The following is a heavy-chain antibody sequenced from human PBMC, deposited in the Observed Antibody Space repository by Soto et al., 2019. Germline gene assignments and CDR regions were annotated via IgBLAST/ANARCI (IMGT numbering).Heavy chain of an antibody. J-gene: IGHJ6*02. D-gene: IGHD3-10*01. Sequence: GGSLRLSCAASGFIFSTYAMSWVRQAPGKGLEWVSGISGSGASTYYAESVKGRFTFSRDNSKNTLYLQMNSLRAEDTAVYYCAKGTHASGSWYYSGMDVWGQGTTVTVSS. V-gene: IGHV3-23*01. CDR1: GFIFSTYA. CDR2: ISGSGAST. CDR3: AKGTHASGSWYYSGMDV.